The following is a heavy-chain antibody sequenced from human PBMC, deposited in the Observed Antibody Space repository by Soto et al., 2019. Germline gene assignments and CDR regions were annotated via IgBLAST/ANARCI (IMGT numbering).Heavy chain of an antibody. J-gene: IGHJ5*02. CDR2: ISMSGTTM. CDR3: ARDAIGDATNWFDP. V-gene: IGHV3-48*02. CDR1: GFTFSSYA. Sequence: EVRLVESGGGLAQPGGSLRLSYAASGFTFSSYAMNWVRQSPGKGLEWVSYISMSGTTMFYADSVKGRFTISRDNAKKSLFLQMNSLRDEDTAMYYCARDAIGDATNWFDPWGQGTLVTVSS.